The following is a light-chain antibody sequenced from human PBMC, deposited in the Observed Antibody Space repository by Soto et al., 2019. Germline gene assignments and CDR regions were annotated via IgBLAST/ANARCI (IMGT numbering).Light chain of an antibody. Sequence: SVLTQPASVSGSPGQSITISCNGTSSDVGGYNYVSWYQQHPGKAPRLMIYDVSNRPSGVSNRFSGSKSGNTASLTISGLQAEDEADYYCRSYASGTALYDFGIGTKVTV. J-gene: IGLJ1*01. V-gene: IGLV2-14*01. CDR1: SSDVGGYNY. CDR3: RSYASGTALYD. CDR2: DVS.